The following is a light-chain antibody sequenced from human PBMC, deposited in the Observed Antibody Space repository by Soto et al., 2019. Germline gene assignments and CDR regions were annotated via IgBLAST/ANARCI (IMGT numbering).Light chain of an antibody. Sequence: EIVLTQSPATLSLSPGERATLSCSASQSVSSYLAWYQQKPGQAPRLLIYDASNMATGIPARFSGSGSGTDFTLTISSLEPEDFALYYGQQRSIWPWTFGQGTKVEIK. CDR2: DAS. J-gene: IGKJ1*01. CDR3: QQRSIWPWT. V-gene: IGKV3-11*01. CDR1: QSVSSY.